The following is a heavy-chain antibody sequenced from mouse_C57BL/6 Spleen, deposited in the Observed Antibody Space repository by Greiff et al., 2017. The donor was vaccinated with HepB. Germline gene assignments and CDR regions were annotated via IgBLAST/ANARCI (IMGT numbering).Heavy chain of an antibody. Sequence: QVQLKESGAELVKPGASVKISCKASGYAFSSYWMNWVKQRPGKGLEWVGQIYPGDGDTNYNGKFKGKATLTADKSSSTAYMQLSSLTSEDSAVYFCARSREYDYDDAMDYWGQGTSVTVSS. CDR3: ARSREYDYDDAMDY. CDR1: GYAFSSYW. D-gene: IGHD2-4*01. J-gene: IGHJ4*01. V-gene: IGHV1-80*01. CDR2: IYPGDGDT.